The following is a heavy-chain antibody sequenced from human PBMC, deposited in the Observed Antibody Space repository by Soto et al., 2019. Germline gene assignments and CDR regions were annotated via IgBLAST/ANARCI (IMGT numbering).Heavy chain of an antibody. Sequence: PGGSLRLSCTASGFTFRNYVMSWVRQAPGRGLEWVSAISVSGGSTFYADSVKGRFTISRDNSKDTLYLQMNSLRAEDTAVYYCAKDLWSGTYPYFFDYWGQGTLVTVSS. CDR1: GFTFRNYV. V-gene: IGHV3-23*01. CDR3: AKDLWSGTYPYFFDY. J-gene: IGHJ4*01. CDR2: ISVSGGST. D-gene: IGHD1-26*01.